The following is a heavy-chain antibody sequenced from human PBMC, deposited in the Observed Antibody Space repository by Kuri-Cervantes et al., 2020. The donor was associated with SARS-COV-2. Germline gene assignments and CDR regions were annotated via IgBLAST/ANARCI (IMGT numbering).Heavy chain of an antibody. CDR1: GFTFSTYS. CDR2: ICSSSSCA. J-gene: IGHJ6*03. D-gene: IGHD3-22*01. Sequence: GGSLRLSCAASGFTFSTYSMNWVRQAPGRGLEWVSSICSSSSCAYYADSVKGRFTISRDNTKNSLYLQMNSLRAEDTAIYYCSRTYDSSGSLYYYYYMDVWGKGTTVTVSS. V-gene: IGHV3-21*01. CDR3: SRTYDSSGSLYYYYYMDV.